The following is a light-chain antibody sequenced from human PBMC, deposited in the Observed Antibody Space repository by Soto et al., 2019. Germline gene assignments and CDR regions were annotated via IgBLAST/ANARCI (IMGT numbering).Light chain of an antibody. Sequence: EIVLTQSPATLSFSPGERATLSCRASPSVTNFLAWYQQRPGQAPRLLIFATSRRATDIPDRFSGSGSGTDITLAIRRLEPEDFAVYYCHQFGYSPRTFGQGTKVDNK. J-gene: IGKJ1*01. V-gene: IGKV3-20*01. CDR3: HQFGYSPRT. CDR2: ATS. CDR1: PSVTNF.